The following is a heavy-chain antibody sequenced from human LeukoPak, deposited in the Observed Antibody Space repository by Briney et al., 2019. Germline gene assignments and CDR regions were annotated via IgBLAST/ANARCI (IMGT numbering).Heavy chain of an antibody. CDR3: AREAEVAGTFDY. J-gene: IGHJ4*02. CDR2: ISSSGSTI. V-gene: IGHV3-48*03. CDR1: GFTFSSYE. Sequence: TGGSLRLSCAASGFTFSSYEMNWVRQAPGKELEWVSYISSSGSTIYYADSVKGRFTISRDNAKNSLYLQMNSLRAEDTAVYYCAREAEVAGTFDYWGQGTLVTVSS. D-gene: IGHD6-19*01.